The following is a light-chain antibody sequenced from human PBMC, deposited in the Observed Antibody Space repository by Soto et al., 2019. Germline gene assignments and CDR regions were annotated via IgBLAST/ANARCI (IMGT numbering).Light chain of an antibody. CDR2: AAS. J-gene: IGKJ1*01. CDR3: QKYDSAPWT. V-gene: IGKV1-27*01. CDR1: QGISNY. Sequence: DIEMTQSPSSLSASVGDRDTITCRASQGISNYLAWYQQRPGKVPKLLIYAASTLQSGVPSRFSGSGSGTDFTLTISSLQPEDVATYYCQKYDSAPWTFGQGTKVDIK.